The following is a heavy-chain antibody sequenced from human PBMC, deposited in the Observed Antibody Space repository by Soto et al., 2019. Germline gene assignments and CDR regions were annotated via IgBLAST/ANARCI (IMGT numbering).Heavy chain of an antibody. CDR2: FYPGDSTS. J-gene: IGHJ3*02. CDR3: ARIIGYSRNNDCSWTFDS. V-gene: IGHV5-51*01. CDR1: GYSFISYW. Sequence: GESLKISCKTSGYSFISYWVAWVRQKPGKGLEWMGTFYPGDSTSTYSPSFQGQVTISVDKSISTAYLHLSSLKASDTAMYYCARIIGYSRNNDCSWTFDSWGQGTTVTVSS. D-gene: IGHD5-18*01.